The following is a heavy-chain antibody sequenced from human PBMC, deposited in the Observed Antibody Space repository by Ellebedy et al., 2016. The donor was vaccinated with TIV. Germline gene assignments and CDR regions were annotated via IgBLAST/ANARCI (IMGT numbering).Heavy chain of an antibody. J-gene: IGHJ4*02. CDR3: ARRGEYCSGGSCYYFDY. CDR2: IYYSGST. Sequence: SETLSLXXTVSGGSISSSSYYWGWIRQPPGKGLEWIGSIYYSGSTYYNPSLKSRVTISVDTSKNQFSLKLSSVTAADTAVYYCARRGEYCSGGSCYYFDYWGQGTLVTVSS. V-gene: IGHV4-39*01. D-gene: IGHD2-15*01. CDR1: GGSISSSSYY.